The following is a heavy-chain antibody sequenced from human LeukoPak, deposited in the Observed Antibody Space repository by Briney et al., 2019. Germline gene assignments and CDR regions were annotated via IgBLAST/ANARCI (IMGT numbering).Heavy chain of an antibody. CDR1: EFIFSDYW. D-gene: IGHD3-10*01. CDR3: ARDNGGWFDT. Sequence: GGSLRLSCVASEFIFSDYWMSWVRQAPGKGLEWVANIKQGGREEKYVSSVKGRFTISRVDAKSTLYLQMDSLSGDDTAVYYCARDNGGWFDTWGRGTLVTVSS. J-gene: IGHJ5*01. V-gene: IGHV3-7*03. CDR2: IKQGGREE.